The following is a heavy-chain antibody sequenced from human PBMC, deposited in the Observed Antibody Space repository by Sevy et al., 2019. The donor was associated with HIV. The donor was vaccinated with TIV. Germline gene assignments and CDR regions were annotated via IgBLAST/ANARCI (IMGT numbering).Heavy chain of an antibody. V-gene: IGHV3-30*18. D-gene: IGHD3-16*01. Sequence: GGSLRLSCEASGFSFSRYGMHWVRQVAGKGLEWVDVISFDGDNKYYSDSVRGRFAISKDNSENTMHLQMNNLRLDDTAVYYCAKGLSSIYPYSMDVWGQATTATVSS. J-gene: IGHJ6*02. CDR2: ISFDGDNK. CDR3: AKGLSSIYPYSMDV. CDR1: GFSFSRYG.